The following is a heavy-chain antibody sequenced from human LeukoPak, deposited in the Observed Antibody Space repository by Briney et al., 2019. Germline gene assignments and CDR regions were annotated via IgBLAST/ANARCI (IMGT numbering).Heavy chain of an antibody. CDR3: ARNKVAVAGTPPVYYFDY. CDR1: GGSISSYY. D-gene: IGHD6-19*01. J-gene: IGHJ4*02. CDR2: IYYSGST. Sequence: PSETLSLTCTVSGGSISSYYWSWIRQPPGKGLEWIGYIYYSGSTNYNPSLKSRVTISADTSKNQFSLKLNSVTAADTAVYYWARNKVAVAGTPPVYYFDYWGQGTLVTVSS. V-gene: IGHV4-59*01.